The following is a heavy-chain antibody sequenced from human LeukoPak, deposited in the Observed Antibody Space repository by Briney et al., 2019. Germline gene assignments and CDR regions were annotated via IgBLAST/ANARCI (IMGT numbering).Heavy chain of an antibody. CDR1: GFSIRSGYY. D-gene: IGHD1-14*01. J-gene: IGHJ6*03. CDR2: IYYSGST. CDR3: ARSREPRYYYYMDV. Sequence: PSEPLSLTCSVSGFSIRSGYYWGWIRQPPGKGLEWVGSIYYSGSTNHNPSLKSRVTISVDTSKNQFSLKLSSVTAADTAVYYCARSREPRYYYYMDVWGKGTTVTISS. V-gene: IGHV4-38-2*01.